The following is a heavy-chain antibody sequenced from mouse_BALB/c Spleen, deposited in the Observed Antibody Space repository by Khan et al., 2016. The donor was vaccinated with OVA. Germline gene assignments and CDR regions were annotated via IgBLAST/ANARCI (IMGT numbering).Heavy chain of an antibody. CDR2: ISPNSDGS. CDR3: LRSHFYYGSASEGFAY. V-gene: IGHV1S136*01. Sequence: EVQLQQSGPELVKPGASVKMSCKASGYTFTSYVMHWVKQKPRQGLEWLGYISPNSDGSKYNEKFRGKATLTSDKSSSTAYMERRSLTSEASAVYYCLRSHFYYGSASEGFAYWGQGTLVTVSA. CDR1: GYTFTSYV. D-gene: IGHD1-1*01. J-gene: IGHJ3*01.